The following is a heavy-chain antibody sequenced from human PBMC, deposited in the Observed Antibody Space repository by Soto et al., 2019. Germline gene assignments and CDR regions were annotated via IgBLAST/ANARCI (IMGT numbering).Heavy chain of an antibody. CDR1: GFTFSSSS. V-gene: IGHV3-48*01. Sequence: EVQLVESGGGLVQPGGSLRLSCAASGFTFSSSSMNWVRQAPGKGLEWVSFIDTLSSTMYYADSVRGRFTISRDNAKNSLYLQMNSLRAGATAIYYCTGGGVSSGPGYWGQGTLVTVSS. D-gene: IGHD3-22*01. CDR3: TGGGVSSGPGY. CDR2: IDTLSSTM. J-gene: IGHJ4*02.